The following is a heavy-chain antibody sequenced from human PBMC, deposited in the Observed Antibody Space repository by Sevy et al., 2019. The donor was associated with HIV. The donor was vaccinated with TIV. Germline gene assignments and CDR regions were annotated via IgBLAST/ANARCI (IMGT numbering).Heavy chain of an antibody. CDR2: IIPIFGTA. D-gene: IGHD3-3*01. V-gene: IGHV1-69*13. J-gene: IGHJ4*02. CDR1: GGTFSSYA. Sequence: ASVKVSCKASGGTFSSYAISWVRQAPGQGLEWMGGIIPIFGTANYAQKFQGRVTITADESTSTAYMELSSLRSEDTAVYYCASSVRDFWSGYYPLALDYWGQGTLVTVSS. CDR3: ASSVRDFWSGYYPLALDY.